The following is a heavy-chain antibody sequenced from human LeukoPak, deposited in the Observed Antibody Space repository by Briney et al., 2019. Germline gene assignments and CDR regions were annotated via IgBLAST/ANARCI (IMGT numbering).Heavy chain of an antibody. J-gene: IGHJ4*02. CDR2: LSGSGGSP. CDR3: ANALGGGNTWYYFDC. CDR1: GFTFSSYA. V-gene: IGHV3-23*01. Sequence: GGSLRLSCAASGFTFSSYAMSWVRQAPGRGLEWVSSLSGSGGSPNYANSVKGRFTISRDNSKNTLYLQMNSLRAEDTAVYYCANALGGGNTWYYFDCWGQGTLVTVSS. D-gene: IGHD6-13*01.